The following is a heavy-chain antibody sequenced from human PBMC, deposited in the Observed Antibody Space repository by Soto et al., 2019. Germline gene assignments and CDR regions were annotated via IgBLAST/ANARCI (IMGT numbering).Heavy chain of an antibody. D-gene: IGHD2-2*01. CDR1: GGSFSAYY. Sequence: LSLTCAVYGGSFSAYYWSWIRQAPGKGLEWVAVISYDGSNKYYADSVKGRFTISRDNSKNTLYLQMNSLRAEDTAVYYCAKDARIWAVPAERGYYYGMDVWGQGTTVTVSS. CDR3: AKDARIWAVPAERGYYYGMDV. CDR2: ISYDGSNK. J-gene: IGHJ6*02. V-gene: IGHV3-30*18.